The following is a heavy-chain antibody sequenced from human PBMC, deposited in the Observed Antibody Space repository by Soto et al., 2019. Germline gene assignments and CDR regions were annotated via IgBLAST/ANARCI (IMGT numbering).Heavy chain of an antibody. V-gene: IGHV1-69*06. CDR2: IIPIFGTA. CDR1: GGTFSSYA. Sequence: ASVKVSCKASGGTFSSYAISWVRQAPGQGLEWMGGIIPIFGTANYAQKFQGRVTITADKSTSTAYMELSSLTSDDTAVYYCARARFYDILTGPKDYYYGMDVWGQGTTVTVSS. J-gene: IGHJ6*02. CDR3: ARARFYDILTGPKDYYYGMDV. D-gene: IGHD3-9*01.